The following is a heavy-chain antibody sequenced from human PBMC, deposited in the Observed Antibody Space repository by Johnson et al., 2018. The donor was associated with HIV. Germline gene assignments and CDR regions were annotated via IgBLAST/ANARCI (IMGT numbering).Heavy chain of an antibody. CDR2: IKSKTDGGAT. CDR1: GFTFSNYA. CDR3: SREVYQMTAFDI. J-gene: IGHJ3*02. Sequence: VQLVESGGGLVQPGGSLRLSCAASGFTFSNYAMSWVRQAPGKGLEWVGHIKSKTDGGATDYPAPVKDRFTISRDDSKNTLYLQINSLKTDDTGVYYCSREVYQMTAFDIWGQGTVVTVSS. D-gene: IGHD2-2*01. V-gene: IGHV3-15*01.